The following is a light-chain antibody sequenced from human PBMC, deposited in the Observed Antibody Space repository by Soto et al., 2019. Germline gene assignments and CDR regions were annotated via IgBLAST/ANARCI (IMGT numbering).Light chain of an antibody. CDR2: GAS. CDR3: PKYCSLYSST. Sequence: EIELTQSPGTLSLSPGERATLSCRASQSVSSTYLAWYQQKPGRAPRLIIYGASSRATGIPDRFSGSGSETDFTVTISRLEPDDRAVYYCPKYCSLYSSTFGQETKVEIK. CDR1: QSVSSTY. J-gene: IGKJ1*01. V-gene: IGKV3-20*01.